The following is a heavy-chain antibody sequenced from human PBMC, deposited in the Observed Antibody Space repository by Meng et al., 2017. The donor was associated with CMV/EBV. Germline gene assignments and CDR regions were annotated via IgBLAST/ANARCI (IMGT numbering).Heavy chain of an antibody. Sequence: SETLSLTCTVSGGSVSSGSYYWSWIRQPPGKGLEWIGYIYYSGSTNYNPSLKSRVTISVDTSKNQFSLKLSSVTAADTAVYYCARDYVPAASTDAFDIWGQGTMVTVSS. D-gene: IGHD2-2*01. CDR1: GGSVSSGSYY. J-gene: IGHJ3*02. CDR3: ARDYVPAASTDAFDI. V-gene: IGHV4-61*01. CDR2: IYYSGST.